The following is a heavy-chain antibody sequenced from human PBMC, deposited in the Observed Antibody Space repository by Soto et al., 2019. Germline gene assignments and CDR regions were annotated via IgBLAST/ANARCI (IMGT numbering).Heavy chain of an antibody. Sequence: QVQLVQSGAEVKKPGDSVKVSCKASGYTFSSYGISWVRQVPGQGPEWMGWISANNGNTNYAQKLQGRVTMTTDTSTSTAYMELRSLRFDDTALYYCAMAIIVLAGTRYCLHWGQGTLVTVSS. CDR3: AMAIIVLAGTRYCLH. J-gene: IGHJ1*01. CDR1: GYTFSSYG. D-gene: IGHD6-19*01. V-gene: IGHV1-18*01. CDR2: ISANNGNT.